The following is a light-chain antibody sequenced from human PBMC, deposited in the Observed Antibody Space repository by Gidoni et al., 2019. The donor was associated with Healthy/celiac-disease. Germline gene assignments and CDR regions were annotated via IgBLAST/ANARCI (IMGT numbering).Light chain of an antibody. V-gene: IGKV6-21*01. CDR3: HQSFILPWT. Sequence: EIVLTQSPDFQSVTPQDKVILTCRASQSIGSSLHWYQQKPDQAPKLLIKYASQSFSGVPSRFSGSGSGTDFTLTINSLEAEDAATYYCHQSFILPWTFGQGTKVEIK. CDR2: YAS. J-gene: IGKJ1*01. CDR1: QSIGSS.